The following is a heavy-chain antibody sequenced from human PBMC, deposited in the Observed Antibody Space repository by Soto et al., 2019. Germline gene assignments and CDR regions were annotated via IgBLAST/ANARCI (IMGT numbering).Heavy chain of an antibody. CDR3: ASTLESVMVTPYGYPQLSFDH. Sequence: PSEALSLTCCVSGVSISDFYWSWIRPSPGQGLESIGYMYYSVTTNYNPSLKSRVTISVDTSKNQFSLKLTSVTAADTAVYYCASTLESVMVTPYGYPQLSFDHWGQGVLVTVSS. CDR1: GVSISDFY. V-gene: IGHV4-59*01. J-gene: IGHJ4*02. CDR2: MYYSVTT. D-gene: IGHD5-18*01.